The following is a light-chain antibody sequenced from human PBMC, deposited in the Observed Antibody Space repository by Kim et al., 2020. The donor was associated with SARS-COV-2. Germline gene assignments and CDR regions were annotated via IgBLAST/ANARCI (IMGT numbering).Light chain of an antibody. CDR2: GAS. CDR1: QSVSSN. J-gene: IGKJ2*01. V-gene: IGKV3-15*01. CDR3: QQYNNWLMYT. Sequence: VSPGERAPLSCRASQSVSSNLAWYQQKRGQPPRLLIYGASTRATGVPARFSGSGSGTEFTLTISSLQSEDFAVYYCQQYNNWLMYTFGQGTKLEI.